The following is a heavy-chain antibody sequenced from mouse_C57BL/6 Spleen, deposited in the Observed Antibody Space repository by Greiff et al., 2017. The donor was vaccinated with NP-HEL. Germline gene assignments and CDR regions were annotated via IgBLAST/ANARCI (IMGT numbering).Heavy chain of an antibody. CDR1: GYTFTSYW. V-gene: IGHV1-5*01. CDR3: TRSGISNYVGLYYFDY. Sequence: EVQLQQSGTVLARPGASVKMSCKTSGYTFTSYWMHWVKQRPGQGLEWIGAIYPGNSDTSYNQKFKGKAKLTAVTSASTAYMELSSLTNEDSAVYYCTRSGISNYVGLYYFDYWGQGTTLTVSS. J-gene: IGHJ2*01. D-gene: IGHD2-5*01. CDR2: IYPGNSDT.